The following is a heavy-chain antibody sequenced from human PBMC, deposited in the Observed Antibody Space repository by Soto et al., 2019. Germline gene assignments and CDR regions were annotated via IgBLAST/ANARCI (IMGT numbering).Heavy chain of an antibody. V-gene: IGHV3-33*01. CDR3: ARGYYDFWSGYQRRAHYYYYYYMDV. Sequence: GGSLRLSCAASGFTFSSYGMHWVRQAPGKGLEWVAVIWYDGSNKYYADSVKGRFTISRDNSKNTLYLQMNSLRAEDTAVYYCARGYYDFWSGYQRRAHYYYYYYMDVWGKGTTVTVSS. J-gene: IGHJ6*03. D-gene: IGHD3-3*01. CDR1: GFTFSSYG. CDR2: IWYDGSNK.